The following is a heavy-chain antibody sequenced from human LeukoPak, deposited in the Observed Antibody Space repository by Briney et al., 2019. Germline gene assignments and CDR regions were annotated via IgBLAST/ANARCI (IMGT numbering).Heavy chain of an antibody. CDR1: GFTLSSYE. Sequence: GGSLRLSCTASGFTLSSYEMSWIRQAPGKGLEWVSSIDYSGGNTHYADSVKGRFTISRDNAKNSLYLQMNSLRAEDTAVYYCARGYGSGSYPLPYNWFDPWGQGTLVTVSS. D-gene: IGHD3-10*01. J-gene: IGHJ5*02. V-gene: IGHV3-48*03. CDR3: ARGYGSGSYPLPYNWFDP. CDR2: IDYSGGNT.